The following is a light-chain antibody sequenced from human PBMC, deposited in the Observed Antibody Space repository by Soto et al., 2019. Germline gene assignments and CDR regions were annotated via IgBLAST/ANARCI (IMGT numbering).Light chain of an antibody. CDR1: QSVSSSY. V-gene: IGKV3-20*01. CDR2: GAS. Sequence: EIVLTQSPGTLSLSPGERATLSCRASQSVSSSYLAWYQQKPGQAPRLLIYGASSRATGIPDRFSGSGSGTDFSIIISRMEAEDFSVLYCRQYCGCLMYTFGQGTKLEIK. J-gene: IGKJ2*01. CDR3: RQYCGCLMYT.